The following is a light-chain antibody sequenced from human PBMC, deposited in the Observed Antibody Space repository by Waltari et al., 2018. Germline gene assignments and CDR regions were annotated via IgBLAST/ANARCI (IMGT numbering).Light chain of an antibody. V-gene: IGKV4-1*01. J-gene: IGKJ1*01. CDR2: WAS. CDR1: QSLLYRSNNKNY. Sequence: DIVVTQSPDSLAVSLGERATINCKSSQSLLYRSNNKNYLAWYQQKPGQPPKLLFYWASTRESGVPDRFSGSGSGTDFTLTISSLQPEDFATYYCQQSYSTWTFGQGTKVEIK. CDR3: QQSYSTWT.